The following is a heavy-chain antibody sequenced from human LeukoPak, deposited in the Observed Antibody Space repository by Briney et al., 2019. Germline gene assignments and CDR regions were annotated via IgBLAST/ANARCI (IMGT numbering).Heavy chain of an antibody. V-gene: IGHV4-4*07. CDR3: ARDPQLGPFDY. J-gene: IGHJ4*02. CDR1: GFTFSSYA. Sequence: GSLRLSCAASGFTFSSYAMSWVRQAPGKGLEWIGRIYTSGRTNYNPSLKSRVTMSVDTSKKQFSLKLSSVTAADTAVYYCARDPQLGPFDYWGQGTLVTVSS. D-gene: IGHD6-6*01. CDR2: IYTSGRT.